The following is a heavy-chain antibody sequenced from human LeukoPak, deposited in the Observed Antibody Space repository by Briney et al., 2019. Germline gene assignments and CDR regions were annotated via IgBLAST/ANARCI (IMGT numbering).Heavy chain of an antibody. D-gene: IGHD6-19*01. V-gene: IGHV4-59*08. Sequence: WETLSLTCTVYCGSISSYLWRSIRQPPGKGVEWTGYIYNSGSTNYTTSPQSRLTMSVDTSKNQFSLQLSSVTAADTAVYYCARIDRAVGGTIDYWGQGTLVTVSS. CDR3: ARIDRAVGGTIDY. CDR2: IYNSGST. J-gene: IGHJ4*02. CDR1: CGSISSYL.